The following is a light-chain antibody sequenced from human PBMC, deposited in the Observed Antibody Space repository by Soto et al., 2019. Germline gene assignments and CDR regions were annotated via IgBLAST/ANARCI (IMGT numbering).Light chain of an antibody. J-gene: IGKJ4*01. CDR1: QTISTY. V-gene: IGKV1-9*01. CDR2: DVS. Sequence: DIQMTQSPSSLSASVGDRITISCRASQTISTYLHWYQHKPGRAPRLLISDVSTLQSGVPSRFSGSGSGTDFTLTISSLQPEDFASYFCQHLHNYPLTFGGGTKVDIK. CDR3: QHLHNYPLT.